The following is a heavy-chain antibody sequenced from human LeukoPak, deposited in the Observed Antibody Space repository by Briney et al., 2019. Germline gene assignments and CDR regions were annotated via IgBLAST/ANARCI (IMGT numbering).Heavy chain of an antibody. CDR2: IYYSGST. CDR1: GGSISRSGYY. CDR3: ASYGYRSIPPFGMGDY. Sequence: SETLSLTCTVSGGSISRSGYYWGWIRQTPGKGLEWIGSIYYSGSTYYKSSLKSRVTISLDTSKNQFSLKLSSVTAADTAVYYCASYGYRSIPPFGMGDYWGQGTLVTVSS. J-gene: IGHJ4*02. D-gene: IGHD6-13*01. V-gene: IGHV4-39*07.